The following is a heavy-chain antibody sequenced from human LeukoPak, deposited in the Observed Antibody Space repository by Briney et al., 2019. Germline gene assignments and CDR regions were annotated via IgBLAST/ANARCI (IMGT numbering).Heavy chain of an antibody. D-gene: IGHD3-10*01. J-gene: IGHJ4*02. CDR1: GGTFSSYA. Sequence: SVKVSCKASGGTFSSYAISWVRQAPGQGLEWMGGIIPIFGTANYAQKFQGRVTITADESTSTAYMELSSLRSEDTAVYYCARTGTYGSGSYCNYWGQGTLVTVSS. CDR3: ARTGTYGSGSYCNY. CDR2: IIPIFGTA. V-gene: IGHV1-69*13.